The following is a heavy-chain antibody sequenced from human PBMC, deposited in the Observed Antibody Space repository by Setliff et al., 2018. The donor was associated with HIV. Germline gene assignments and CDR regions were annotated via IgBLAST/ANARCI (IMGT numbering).Heavy chain of an antibody. D-gene: IGHD4-17*01. CDR3: ARALYGDYGGDRNWLDP. Sequence: ASVKVSCKASGYSFSNYAINWVRQAPGQGLEWMGWIKTDSGSPTYAQGFTGRFVFSVDTSVTTAYLQISSLKAEDTAVYYCARALYGDYGGDRNWLDPWGQGTLVTVSS. CDR1: GYSFSNYA. V-gene: IGHV7-4-1*02. CDR2: IKTDSGSP. J-gene: IGHJ5*02.